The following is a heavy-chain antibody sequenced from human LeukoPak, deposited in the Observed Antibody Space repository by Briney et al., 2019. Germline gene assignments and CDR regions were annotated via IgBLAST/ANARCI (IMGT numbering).Heavy chain of an antibody. CDR3: ARLSPPPDMVRGVTIDY. V-gene: IGHV4-39*01. J-gene: IGHJ4*02. Sequence: PSETLSLTCTVSGGSISSYYWGWIRQPPGKGLEWIGSIYYSGSTYYNPSLKSRVTISVDTSKNQFSLKLSSVTAADTAVYYCARLSPPPDMVRGVTIDYWGQGTLVTVSS. CDR2: IYYSGST. CDR1: GGSISSYY. D-gene: IGHD3-10*01.